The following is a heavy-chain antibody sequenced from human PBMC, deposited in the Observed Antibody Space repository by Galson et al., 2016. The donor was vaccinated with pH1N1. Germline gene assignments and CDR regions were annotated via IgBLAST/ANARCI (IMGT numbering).Heavy chain of an antibody. Sequence: SLRLSCAASGFIFSDYSMSWVRQTPRKGLEWVAIISPNSNTVDYVDSVRGRFTISRDTAKKSLSLEMTNLRVEDTAVYYCVRDHRGGTAVTPTPIDLWGQGVVVIVSS. V-gene: IGHV3-11*01. D-gene: IGHD4-23*01. J-gene: IGHJ5*02. CDR1: GFIFSDYS. CDR3: VRDHRGGTAVTPTPIDL. CDR2: ISPNSNTV.